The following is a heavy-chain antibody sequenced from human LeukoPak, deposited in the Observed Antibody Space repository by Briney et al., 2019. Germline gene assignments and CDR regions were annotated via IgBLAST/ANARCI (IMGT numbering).Heavy chain of an antibody. Sequence: GGSLRLSCAASGFTFSSYWMNWARQAPGKGLEWVASINHNGNVNYYVDSVKGRFTISRDNAKNSLYLQMSNLRAEDTAVYFCARGGGLDVWGQGTTVTASS. J-gene: IGHJ6*02. CDR1: GFTFSSYW. CDR2: INHNGNVN. CDR3: ARGGGLDV. D-gene: IGHD3-16*01. V-gene: IGHV3-7*03.